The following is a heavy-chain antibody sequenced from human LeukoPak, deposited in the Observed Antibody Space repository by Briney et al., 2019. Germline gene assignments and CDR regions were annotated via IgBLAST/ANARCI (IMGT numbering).Heavy chain of an antibody. CDR3: ERVDIGVVPTAFDY. CDR1: GYTFTSDG. J-gene: IGHJ4*02. D-gene: IGHD2-2*01. CDR2: ISAYNGNT. V-gene: IGHV1-18*01. Sequence: GASVKVSCKASGYTFTSDGISWVRQAPGQGLEWMGWISAYNGNTNYAQKLQGRVTMTTDTSTSTDYMELRSLSSDDTAVYYCERVDIGVVPTAFDYWGQGTLVTVSS.